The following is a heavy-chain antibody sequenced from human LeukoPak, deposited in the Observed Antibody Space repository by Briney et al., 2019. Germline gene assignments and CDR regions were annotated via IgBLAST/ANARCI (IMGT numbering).Heavy chain of an antibody. CDR2: INPDGDVT. CDR3: ARGGALDY. CDR1: GYTFTDYY. J-gene: IGHJ4*02. V-gene: IGHV1-2*02. D-gene: IGHD1-26*01. Sequence: ASVKVSRKASGYTFTDYYIHWVRQAPGQGLEWMGWINPDGDVTHYAQKFQARVTMTRDSSITTAYMELRRLTPDDTAVYFCARGGALDYWGQGTLVTVSS.